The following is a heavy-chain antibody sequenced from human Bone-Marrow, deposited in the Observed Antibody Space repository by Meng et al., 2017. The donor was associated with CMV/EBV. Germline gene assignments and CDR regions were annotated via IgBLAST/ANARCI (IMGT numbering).Heavy chain of an antibody. Sequence: ASVKVSCKASGYTFTSYDINWVRQATGQGLEWMGWMNPNSGNTGYAQKFQGRVTMTRNTSISTAYMELSSLRSEDTAVYYCARAPVYCSSTSCYLGYWGQGTLVTVYS. CDR2: MNPNSGNT. D-gene: IGHD2-2*01. CDR1: GYTFTSYD. V-gene: IGHV1-8*01. CDR3: ARAPVYCSSTSCYLGY. J-gene: IGHJ4*02.